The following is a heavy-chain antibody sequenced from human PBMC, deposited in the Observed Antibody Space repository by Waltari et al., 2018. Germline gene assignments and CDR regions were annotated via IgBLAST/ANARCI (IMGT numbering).Heavy chain of an antibody. Sequence: QVQLVQSGAEVKKPGSSVKVSCKASGGTFSSYAISWVRQAPGQGLEWMGGIIPIFGTANYAQKFQGRVKITTDESTRTAYMELRILRSEDTDVYYCATRIAAAGTEYFQHWGQGTLVTVSS. J-gene: IGHJ1*01. CDR1: GGTFSSYA. CDR2: IIPIFGTA. CDR3: ATRIAAAGTEYFQH. V-gene: IGHV1-69*05. D-gene: IGHD6-13*01.